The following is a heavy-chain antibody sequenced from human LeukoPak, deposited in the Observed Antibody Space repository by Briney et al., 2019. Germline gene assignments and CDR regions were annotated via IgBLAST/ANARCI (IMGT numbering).Heavy chain of an antibody. CDR1: GYTFTGYY. Sequence: ASVKVSCKASGYTFTGYYMHWVRQAPGQGLEWMGWINPNSGGTNYAQKFQGRVTMTRDTSISTAYMELSRLRSDDTAVYYCARGEYSNGYPYRLDSWGQGTLVTVSS. CDR2: INPNSGGT. J-gene: IGHJ4*02. D-gene: IGHD3-16*01. CDR3: ARGEYSNGYPYRLDS. V-gene: IGHV1-2*02.